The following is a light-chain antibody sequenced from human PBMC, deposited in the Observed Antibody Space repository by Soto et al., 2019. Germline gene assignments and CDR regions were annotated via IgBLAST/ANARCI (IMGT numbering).Light chain of an antibody. J-gene: IGKJ1*01. CDR1: QRINTW. CDR3: QQNYNSPRT. Sequence: DIHMTQSRSSVSSSVGDIVSITCRSSQRINTWLAWYQVKPGKAPKLLLSVAPGFQGEVPSYFSGSGSGTDFTLTISSLQPEDFATYHCQQNYNSPRTFGQGTNVDI. CDR2: VAP. V-gene: IGKV1-12*01.